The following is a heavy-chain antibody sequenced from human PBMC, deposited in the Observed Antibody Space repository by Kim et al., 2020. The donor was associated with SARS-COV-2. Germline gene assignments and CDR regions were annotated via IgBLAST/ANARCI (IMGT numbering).Heavy chain of an antibody. J-gene: IGHJ3*02. CDR3: ARDLTFEDDAFDI. CDR1: GFTVSSNY. Sequence: GGSLRLSCAASGFTVSSNYMSWVRQAPGKGLEWVSVIYNGGSTYYADSVKGRFTISRDNSKNTLYLQMNSLRAEDTAVYYCARDLTFEDDAFDIWGQGT. D-gene: IGHD3-9*01. V-gene: IGHV3-66*01. CDR2: IYNGGST.